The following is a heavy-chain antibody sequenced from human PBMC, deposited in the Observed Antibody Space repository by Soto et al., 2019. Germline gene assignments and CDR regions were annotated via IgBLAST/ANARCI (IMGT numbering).Heavy chain of an antibody. Sequence: PSETLSLTCSVSGDSISDFYWSWIRQPPGKGLEWIGYMYQSGTTKYNPSLKSRVTLSLDTSKNQFSLDLTSVTAADTALYYCARQRRGGYWFAPWGQGTPVTVSS. CDR1: GDSISDFY. CDR2: MYQSGTT. V-gene: IGHV4-59*01. CDR3: ARQRRGGYWFAP. J-gene: IGHJ5*02.